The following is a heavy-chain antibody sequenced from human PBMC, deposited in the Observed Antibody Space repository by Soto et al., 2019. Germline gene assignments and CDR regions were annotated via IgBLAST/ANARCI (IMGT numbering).Heavy chain of an antibody. CDR3: AREVAADGTFREDVFDI. D-gene: IGHD6-13*01. J-gene: IGHJ3*02. CDR2: IIPIFSTT. Sequence: QVHLVQSGAEVKKPGSSVKVSCKAPGGTFSNHAINWVRQAPGQGLEWMGRIIPIFSTTNYAQKFQGRVTKTADDSTITAYLELSSLKHDDTAVYYCAREVAADGTFREDVFDIWGQGTLVTVSS. V-gene: IGHV1-69*12. CDR1: GGTFSNHA.